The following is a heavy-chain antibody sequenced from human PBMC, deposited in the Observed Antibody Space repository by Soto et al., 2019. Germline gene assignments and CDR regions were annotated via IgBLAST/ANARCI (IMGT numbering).Heavy chain of an antibody. D-gene: IGHD3-9*01. V-gene: IGHV3-48*01. CDR2: ISSSSTI. CDR3: ARVYSTIWDY. J-gene: IGHJ4*02. CDR1: GFTFSSYS. Sequence: EVQLVESGGGLVQPGGSLRLSCAASGFTFSSYSMNWVRQAPGKGLEWVSYISSSSTIYYADSVKGRFTISRDNAKNSLYLQMNSLRAEDTAVYYYARVYSTIWDYWGQGTLVTVSS.